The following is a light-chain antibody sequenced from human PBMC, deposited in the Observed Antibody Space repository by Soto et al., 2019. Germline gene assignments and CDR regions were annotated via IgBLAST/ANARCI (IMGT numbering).Light chain of an antibody. J-gene: IGKJ4*01. CDR3: QQYGSSPLT. V-gene: IGKV3-20*01. CDR2: GAS. CDR1: QSVSSSY. Sequence: EIVMTQSPGTLSLSPGERDTLSCRASQSVSSSYLAWHQQKPGQAQRLLIYGASSRATGIPDRFSGSGSGTDFTLTISRLEPEDFAVYYCQQYGSSPLTFGGGTKVEIK.